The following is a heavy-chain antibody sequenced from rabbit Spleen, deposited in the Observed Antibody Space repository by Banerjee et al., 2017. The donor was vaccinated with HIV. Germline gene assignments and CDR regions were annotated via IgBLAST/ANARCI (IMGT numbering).Heavy chain of an antibody. V-gene: IGHV1S40*01. CDR1: GFTISSNCD. CDR2: VGSST. J-gene: IGHJ3*01. Sequence: QSLEESGGDLVKPGASLTLTCKASGFTISSNCDMCWVRQAPGKGLEWIACVGSSTYYASWAKGRFTISKTSSTTVTLQVTTLTAADTATYFCARRNWDGSGSLKFWGPGTLVTVS. D-gene: IGHD1-1*01. CDR3: ARRNWDGSGSLKF.